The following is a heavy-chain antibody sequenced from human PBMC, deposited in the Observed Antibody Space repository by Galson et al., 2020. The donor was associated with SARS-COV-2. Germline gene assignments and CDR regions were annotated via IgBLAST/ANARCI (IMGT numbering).Heavy chain of an antibody. D-gene: IGHD3-10*01. CDR2: IYYSGST. J-gene: IGHJ2*01. CDR3: ARVWFVEYSYWYFDL. Sequence: SETLSLTCTVSGGSISSGGYYWSWIRQHPGKGLEWIGYIYYSGSTYYNPSLKSRVTISVDTSKNQFSLKLSSVTAADTAVYYCARVWFVEYSYWYFDLWGRGTLVTVSS. CDR1: GGSISSGGYY. V-gene: IGHV4-31*03.